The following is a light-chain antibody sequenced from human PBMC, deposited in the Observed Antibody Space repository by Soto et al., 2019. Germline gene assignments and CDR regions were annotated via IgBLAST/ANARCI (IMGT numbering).Light chain of an antibody. J-gene: IGKJ1*01. CDR3: QQYYGTPRT. V-gene: IGKV3-15*01. CDR1: QSINNK. Sequence: EIVMTQSPDTLSVSPGERATLSCRASQSINNKLAWYQQRPGQAPRLLFYGASTRASNVPARFSGGGSGTEFTLTISSLQSEDFAVYYCQQYYGTPRTFGQGTRVEIK. CDR2: GAS.